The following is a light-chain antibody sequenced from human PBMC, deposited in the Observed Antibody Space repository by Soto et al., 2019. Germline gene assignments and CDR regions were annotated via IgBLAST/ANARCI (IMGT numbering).Light chain of an antibody. CDR2: AAS. V-gene: IGKV1D-12*01. CDR1: QGISRW. Sequence: DIQMTQSPSSVSASLGDRVTITCRASQGISRWLAWYQQKPGKAPQLLIYAASTLQSGVPSRFSGSGSGTDFTLTISSLESEDFATYYCQQANSFPRTFGQGTKVEMK. J-gene: IGKJ1*01. CDR3: QQANSFPRT.